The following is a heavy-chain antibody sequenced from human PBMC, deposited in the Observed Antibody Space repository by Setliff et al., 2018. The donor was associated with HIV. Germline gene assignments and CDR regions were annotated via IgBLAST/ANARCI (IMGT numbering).Heavy chain of an antibody. V-gene: IGHV4-59*11. J-gene: IGHJ4*02. CDR2: IYYSGST. CDR3: VQSSDSYYYFDY. D-gene: IGHD1-26*01. CDR1: GGSISSHY. Sequence: SETLSLTCTVSGGSISSHYWSWIRQPPLKGLEWIGYIYYSGSTNYNPSLKSRVTMSLDTSKNQFSLKLSSVTAAGTAVYYCVQSSDSYYYFDYWGQGALVTVSS.